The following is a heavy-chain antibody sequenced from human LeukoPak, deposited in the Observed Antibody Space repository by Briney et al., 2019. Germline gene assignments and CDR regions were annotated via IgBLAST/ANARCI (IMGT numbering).Heavy chain of an antibody. J-gene: IGHJ4*02. CDR1: GYTFTSYG. V-gene: IGHV1-18*01. CDR3: ARDPALDIVVVPAAGDY. Sequence: ASVKVSCKASGYTFTSYGISWVRQAPGQRLEWMGWISAYNGNTNYAQKLQGRVTMTTDTSTSTAYMELRSLRSDDTAVYYCARDPALDIVVVPAAGDYWGQGTLVTVSS. CDR2: ISAYNGNT. D-gene: IGHD2-2*03.